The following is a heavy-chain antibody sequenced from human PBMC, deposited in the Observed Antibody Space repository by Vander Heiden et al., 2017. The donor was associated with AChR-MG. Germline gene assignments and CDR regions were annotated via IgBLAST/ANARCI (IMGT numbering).Heavy chain of an antibody. CDR2: IYYSGST. D-gene: IGHD3-22*01. CDR1: GGPISSYY. Sequence: QVQLQESGPGLVKPSETLSLTCTVSGGPISSYYWSWIRQPPGKGLEWIGYIYYSGSTNYNPSLKSRVTISVDTSKNQFSLKLSSVTAADTAVYYCARDGGGYSHYYYYGMDVWGQGTTVTVSS. J-gene: IGHJ6*02. CDR3: ARDGGGYSHYYYYGMDV. V-gene: IGHV4-59*01.